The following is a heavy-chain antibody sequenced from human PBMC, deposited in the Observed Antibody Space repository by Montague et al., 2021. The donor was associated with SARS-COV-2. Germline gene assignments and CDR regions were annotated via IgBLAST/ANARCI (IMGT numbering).Heavy chain of an antibody. D-gene: IGHD1-20*01. CDR1: GGSISSSSYY. Sequence: SETLSLTCTVSGGSISSSSYYWGWIRQPPGKGLEWIGSIYYSGGTYYNPSLKSRVTISVDTSKNQFSLKLSSVTAADTAVYYCARDQGYNWNYYYYYGMDVWGRGTTVTVSS. CDR2: IYYSGGT. CDR3: ARDQGYNWNYYYYYGMDV. V-gene: IGHV4-39*07. J-gene: IGHJ6*02.